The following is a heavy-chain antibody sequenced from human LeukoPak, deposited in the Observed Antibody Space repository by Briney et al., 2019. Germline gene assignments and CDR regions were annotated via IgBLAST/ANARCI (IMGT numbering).Heavy chain of an antibody. V-gene: IGHV4-4*07. CDR2: IYTSGST. D-gene: IGHD4-11*01. J-gene: IGHJ4*02. Sequence: SETLSLTCTVSGGSISSYYWSWIRQPAGEGLEWIGRIYTSGSTNYNPSLRSRVTMSVDTSKNQFSLKLSPVTAADTAVYYCARSTTTGSWNYFDYWGQGTLVTVSS. CDR1: GGSISSYY. CDR3: ARSTTTGSWNYFDY.